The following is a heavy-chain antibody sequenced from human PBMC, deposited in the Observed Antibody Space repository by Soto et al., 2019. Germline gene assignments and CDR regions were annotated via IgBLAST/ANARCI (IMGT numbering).Heavy chain of an antibody. D-gene: IGHD6-19*01. CDR2: INPNSGGT. CDR1: GYTFTGYY. V-gene: IGHV1-2*02. J-gene: IGHJ6*02. CDR3: AREEIGIAVAQYGMDV. Sequence: GASVKVSCKASGYTFTGYYMHWVRQAPGQGLEWMGWINPNSGGTNYAQKFQGRVTMTRDTSISTAYMELSRLRSDDTAVYYCAREEIGIAVAQYGMDVWGQGTTVTVSS.